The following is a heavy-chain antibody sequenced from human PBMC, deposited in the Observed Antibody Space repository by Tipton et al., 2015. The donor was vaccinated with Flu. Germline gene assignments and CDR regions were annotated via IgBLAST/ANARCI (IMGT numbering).Heavy chain of an antibody. CDR1: GGSISSDGSS. V-gene: IGHV4-30-2*06. D-gene: IGHD6-13*01. CDR2: INRSGNT. CDR3: AIDDFGSSWYGY. J-gene: IGHJ4*02. Sequence: TLSLTCAVSGGSISSDGSSWTWIRQSPRKGLEWIGYINRSGNTYYNTSLKGRVSISLDKSTNQFSLRLSSVTAADTAIYYCAIDDFGSSWYGYWGQGSLVTVSS.